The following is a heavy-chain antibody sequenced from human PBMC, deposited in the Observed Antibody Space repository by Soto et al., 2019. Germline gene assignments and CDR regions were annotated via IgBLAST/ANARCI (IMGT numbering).Heavy chain of an antibody. J-gene: IGHJ6*02. CDR2: TSYDGTYT. Sequence: QVHLVESGGGVVQPGRSLRLSCAASGFTFNIFAMHWVRQAPGKGLEWVATTSYDGTYTFYAGSVEGRFTISRDDSNGTLFLLLSGLRPGDTAVYYCTKDRQPLAFGYGLDVWGQGTTVTVSS. D-gene: IGHD2-21*01. V-gene: IGHV3-30*18. CDR3: TKDRQPLAFGYGLDV. CDR1: GFTFNIFA.